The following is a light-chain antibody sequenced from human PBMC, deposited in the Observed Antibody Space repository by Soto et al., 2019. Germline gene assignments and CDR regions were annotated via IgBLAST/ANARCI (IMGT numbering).Light chain of an antibody. Sequence: EIVLTQSPDTLSLSPGERAILSCRASQSVSSSYLAWYQQNPGQAPRLLIYGASSRSSGIPGRFSGSGSGTEFTLTISRLEPGDFAMYFCQQYSNAPTFGQGTRLEIK. V-gene: IGKV3-20*01. CDR1: QSVSSSY. CDR2: GAS. CDR3: QQYSNAPT. J-gene: IGKJ2*01.